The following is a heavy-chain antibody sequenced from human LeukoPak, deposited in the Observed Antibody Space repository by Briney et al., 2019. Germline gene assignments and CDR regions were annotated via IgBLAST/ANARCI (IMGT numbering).Heavy chain of an antibody. D-gene: IGHD3-10*01. J-gene: IGHJ4*02. CDR2: VSSNGGST. CDR1: GFTFSRYA. Sequence: GGPLRLSCSATGFTFSRYAMHWVRHAPGPVLAYVSAVSSNGGSTYYADSVKGRFTISRDNSKNTLYLQMSSLRTEDTAVYYCVKDGSGSYYTYYFDYWGQGTLVTVSS. V-gene: IGHV3-64D*06. CDR3: VKDGSGSYYTYYFDY.